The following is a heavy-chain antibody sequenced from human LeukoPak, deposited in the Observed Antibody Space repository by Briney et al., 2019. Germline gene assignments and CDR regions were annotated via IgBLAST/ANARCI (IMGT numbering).Heavy chain of an antibody. D-gene: IGHD3-3*01. Sequence: SETLSLTCTVSGGSISSYYWSWIRQPPGKGLEWIGYIYYSGSTNYNPSLKSRVTISVDTSKNQFSLKLSSVTAADTAVYYCARGSRNYDFWSGYSVDYWGQGTLVTVSS. J-gene: IGHJ4*02. CDR3: ARGSRNYDFWSGYSVDY. CDR2: IYYSGST. CDR1: GGSISSYY. V-gene: IGHV4-59*12.